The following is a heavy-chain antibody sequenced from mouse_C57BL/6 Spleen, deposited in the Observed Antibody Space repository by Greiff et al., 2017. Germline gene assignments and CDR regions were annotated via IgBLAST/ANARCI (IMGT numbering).Heavy chain of an antibody. J-gene: IGHJ3*01. D-gene: IGHD1-1*01. CDR2: ISDGGSYT. Sequence: EVQVVESGGGLVKPGGSLKLSCAASGFTFSSYAMSWVRQTPEKRLEWVATISDGGSYTYYPDNVKGRFTISRDNAKNNLYLQMSHLRSEDTAMDYGARTFYGRSYEGWFAYWGQGTLVTVSA. CDR3: ARTFYGRSYEGWFAY. CDR1: GFTFSSYA. V-gene: IGHV5-4*01.